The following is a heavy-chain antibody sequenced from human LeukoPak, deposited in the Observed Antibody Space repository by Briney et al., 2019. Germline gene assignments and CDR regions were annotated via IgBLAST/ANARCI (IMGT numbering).Heavy chain of an antibody. V-gene: IGHV1-69*04. Sequence: GSSVKVSCKASGGTFSSYAISWVRQAPGQGLEWMGRIIPILGIANYAQKFQGRVTITADKSTSTAYMELSSLRSEDTAVYYCAREGRDDEYSYGPRFDYWGQGTLVTVSS. CDR3: AREGRDDEYSYGPRFDY. CDR1: GGTFSSYA. D-gene: IGHD5-18*01. CDR2: IIPILGIA. J-gene: IGHJ4*02.